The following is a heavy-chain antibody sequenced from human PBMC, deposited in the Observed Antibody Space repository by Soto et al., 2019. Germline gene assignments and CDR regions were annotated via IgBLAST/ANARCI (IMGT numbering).Heavy chain of an antibody. V-gene: IGHV4-59*01. J-gene: IGHJ4*02. CDR3: GRIAVAGDYYFDY. Sequence: SETLSLTCTVSGGSISSYYWSWIRQPPGKGLEWIGYIYYSRSTNYNPSLKSRVTISVDTSKNQFSLKLSSVAVADSAVYYWGRIAVAGDYYFDYWGQGTLVTVSS. D-gene: IGHD6-19*01. CDR1: GGSISSYY. CDR2: IYYSRST.